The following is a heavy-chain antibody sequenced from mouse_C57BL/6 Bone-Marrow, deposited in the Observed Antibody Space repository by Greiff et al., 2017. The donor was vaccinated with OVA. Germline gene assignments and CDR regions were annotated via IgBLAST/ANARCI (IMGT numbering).Heavy chain of an antibody. CDR3: ARKGYGFDY. V-gene: IGHV1-50*01. D-gene: IGHD3-1*01. J-gene: IGHJ2*01. CDR1: GYTFTSYW. Sequence: QVQLQQSGAELVKPGASVKLSCKASGYTFTSYWMQWVKQRPGQGLEWIGEIDPSDSYTNYNQKFKGKATLTVDTSSSTAYMQLSSLTSEDSAVYYCARKGYGFDYWGQGTTLTVSS. CDR2: IDPSDSYT.